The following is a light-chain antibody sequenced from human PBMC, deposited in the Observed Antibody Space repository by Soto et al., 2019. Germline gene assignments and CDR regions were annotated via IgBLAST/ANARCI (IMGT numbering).Light chain of an antibody. Sequence: QSAXTQPXSASGXXXXSXXXXXXXXXXXXXGYTYVSWYQQHPGKAPKLMIYEVSKRPSGVPDRFSGSKSGNTASLTVSGLQAEDEADYYCSSYAGSNNLGYVFGTGTKLTVL. CDR2: EVS. CDR1: XXXXXGYTY. CDR3: SSYAGSNNLGYV. V-gene: IGLV2-8*01. J-gene: IGLJ1*01.